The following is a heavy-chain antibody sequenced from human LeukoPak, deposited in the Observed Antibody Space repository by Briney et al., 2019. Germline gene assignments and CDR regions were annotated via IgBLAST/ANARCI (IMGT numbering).Heavy chain of an antibody. V-gene: IGHV3-23*01. CDR3: AKDLSRGYASIVSAG. Sequence: GSLRLSCAASGFTFSSYAMSWVRQAPGKGLEWVSAISGSGGSTYYADSVKGRFTISRDNSKNTLYLQMNSLRAEDTAVYYCAKDLSRGYASIVSAGWGQGTMVTVSS. J-gene: IGHJ3*01. CDR1: GFTFSSYA. CDR2: ISGSGGST. D-gene: IGHD6-25*01.